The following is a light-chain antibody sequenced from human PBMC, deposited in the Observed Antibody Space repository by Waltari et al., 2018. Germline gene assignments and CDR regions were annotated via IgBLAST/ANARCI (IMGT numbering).Light chain of an antibody. CDR2: VNSDGSH. CDR3: QTWGTGPRV. CDR1: SGHSSYA. Sequence: QVVLTQSPSASASLGASVKLTCTLSSGHSSYAIAWHQQQPEKGPRYLMKVNSDGSHNKGDGIPERFSGSSSGAERYLTISGRQSEDEADYYCQTWGTGPRVFGGGTKLTVL. V-gene: IGLV4-69*01. J-gene: IGLJ2*01.